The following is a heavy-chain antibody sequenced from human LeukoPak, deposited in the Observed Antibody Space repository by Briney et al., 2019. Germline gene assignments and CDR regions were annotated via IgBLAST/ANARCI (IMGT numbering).Heavy chain of an antibody. CDR1: GESFSGYY. D-gene: IGHD3-10*01. CDR2: INHSGAT. J-gene: IGHJ4*02. V-gene: IGHV4-34*01. Sequence: NSSETLSLTCAVYGESFSGYYWSWIRQPPGKGLEWIGEINHSGATNYNPSLKSRVTISIDTSKNQFSLKLRSVSAAATAAYYCASPSGDPSYFDYWGQGTLVTVSS. CDR3: ASPSGDPSYFDY.